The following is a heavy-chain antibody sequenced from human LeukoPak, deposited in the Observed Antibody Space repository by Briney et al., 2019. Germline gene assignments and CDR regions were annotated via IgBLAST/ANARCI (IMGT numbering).Heavy chain of an antibody. CDR2: ISAYNGNT. D-gene: IGHD3-3*01. CDR3: ARDNPTPYYDFWSGYSHFDY. Sequence: ASVKVSCKASGYTFTSYGISWVRQAPGQGLEWMGWISAYNGNTNYAQKLQGRVTMTTDTSTSTAYMELRSLRSDGTAVYYCARDNPTPYYDFWSGYSHFDYWGQGTLVTVSS. V-gene: IGHV1-18*01. CDR1: GYTFTSYG. J-gene: IGHJ4*02.